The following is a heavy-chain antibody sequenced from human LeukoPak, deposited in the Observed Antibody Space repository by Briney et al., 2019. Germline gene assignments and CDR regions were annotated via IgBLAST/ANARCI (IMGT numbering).Heavy chain of an antibody. Sequence: GGSLRLSCTASGFTFGDYAMSWFRQAPGKGLEWVGFIRSKAYGGTTEYAASVKGRFTISRDDSKSIAYLQMNSLKTEGTAVYYSTRDHYGDYGHLDYWGQGTLVTVSS. CDR1: GFTFGDYA. CDR3: TRDHYGDYGHLDY. V-gene: IGHV3-49*03. CDR2: IRSKAYGGTT. D-gene: IGHD4-17*01. J-gene: IGHJ4*02.